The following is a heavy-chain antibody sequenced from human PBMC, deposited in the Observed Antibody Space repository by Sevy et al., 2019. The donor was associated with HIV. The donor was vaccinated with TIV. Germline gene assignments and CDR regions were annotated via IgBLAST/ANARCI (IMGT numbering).Heavy chain of an antibody. D-gene: IGHD2-2*01. J-gene: IGHJ6*02. V-gene: IGHV3-74*01. Sequence: GGSLRLSCAASGLTFSSYWMHWDRQAPGKGLVWVSRINGDGSSTSYADSVKGRFTISRDNAKNTLYLQMNSLRAEDTAVYYCVRQRGDTVVLPDVLPDYGMDVWGQGTTVTVSS. CDR2: INGDGSST. CDR1: GLTFSSYW. CDR3: VRQRGDTVVLPDVLPDYGMDV.